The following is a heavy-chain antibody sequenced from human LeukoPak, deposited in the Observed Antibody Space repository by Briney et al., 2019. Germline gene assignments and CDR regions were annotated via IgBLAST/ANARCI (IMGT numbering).Heavy chain of an antibody. J-gene: IGHJ4*02. D-gene: IGHD3-22*01. CDR2: ISYGGSNK. Sequence: GGSLRLSCAASGFTFSSYAIHWVRQAPGKGLEWVAVISYGGSNKYYADSVKGRFTISRDNSKNTLYLQVNSLRAEDTAVYYCARDPSDSSAVYADYWGQGTLVTVSS. CDR3: ARDPSDSSAVYADY. CDR1: GFTFSSYA. V-gene: IGHV3-30*04.